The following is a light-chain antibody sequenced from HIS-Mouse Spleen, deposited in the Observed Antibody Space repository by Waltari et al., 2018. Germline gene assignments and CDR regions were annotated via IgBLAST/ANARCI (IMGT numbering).Light chain of an antibody. CDR3: AAWDDSLNGWV. J-gene: IGLJ3*02. CDR1: NSNIGSNT. CDR2: SNN. Sequence: QSVLTQPPSASGTPGQRVTISCSGSNSNIGSNTVNWYQQLPGTAPKLLIYSNNQRPSGVPDRFSGYKSGTSASLAISGLQSEDEADYYCAAWDDSLNGWVFGGGTKLTVL. V-gene: IGLV1-44*01.